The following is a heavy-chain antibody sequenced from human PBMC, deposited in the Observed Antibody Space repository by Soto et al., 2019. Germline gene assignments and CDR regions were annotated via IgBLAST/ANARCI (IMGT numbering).Heavy chain of an antibody. CDR2: IYYSGST. Sequence: QLQLQESGPGLVKPSETLSLTCTVSGGSISSSSYYWGWIRQPPGKGLEWIGSIYYSGSTYYNPSLKSVFSISVDTSKNQFSLELSSVTAAYTAVYYCARVVLPLYWFDPWGQGTLVTVSS. D-gene: IGHD2-15*01. J-gene: IGHJ5*02. V-gene: IGHV4-39*01. CDR3: ARVVLPLYWFDP. CDR1: GGSISSSSYY.